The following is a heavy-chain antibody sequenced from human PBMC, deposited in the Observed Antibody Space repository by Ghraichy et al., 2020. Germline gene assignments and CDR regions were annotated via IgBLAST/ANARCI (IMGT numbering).Heavy chain of an antibody. V-gene: IGHV1-18*01. CDR1: GYTYSSHT. D-gene: IGHD1-7*01. Sequence: ASVKVSCKPSGYTYSSHTITWVRQAPGQGLEWMGWIRTYNGDTDYAQKFQGRVAMTTDTSTNTAYMELKNLRSDDTAVYYCARVLRMMGTALSGLDVWGQGTTVTVSS. J-gene: IGHJ6*02. CDR3: ARVLRMMGTALSGLDV. CDR2: IRTYNGDT.